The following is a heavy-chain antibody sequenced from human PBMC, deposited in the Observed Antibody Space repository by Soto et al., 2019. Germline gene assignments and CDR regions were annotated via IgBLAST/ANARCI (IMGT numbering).Heavy chain of an antibody. D-gene: IGHD6-13*01. CDR2: ISSSSSYI. CDR3: ARDRYSSSWKRVDY. V-gene: IGHV3-21*01. J-gene: IGHJ4*02. Sequence: WWSLRLSCSASVFTFSSYSMNWVRQAPGKGLEWVSSISSSSSYIYYADSVKGRFTISRDNAKNSLYLQMNSLRAEDTAVYYCARDRYSSSWKRVDYWGQGTLVTVSS. CDR1: VFTFSSYS.